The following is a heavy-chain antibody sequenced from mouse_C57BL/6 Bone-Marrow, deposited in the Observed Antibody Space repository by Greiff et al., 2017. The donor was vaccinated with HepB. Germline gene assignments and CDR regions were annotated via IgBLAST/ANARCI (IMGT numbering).Heavy chain of an antibody. D-gene: IGHD1-1*01. Sequence: VQLQQPGAELVKPGASVKLSCKASGYTFTSYWMHWVKQRPGQGLEWIGMIHPNSGSTNYNEKFKSKATLTVYKSSSTAYMQLSSLTSEDSAVYYCASGGVTTVVATRAWFAHWGHGTLVTVSA. J-gene: IGHJ3*01. V-gene: IGHV1-64*01. CDR3: ASGGVTTVVATRAWFAH. CDR2: IHPNSGST. CDR1: GYTFTSYW.